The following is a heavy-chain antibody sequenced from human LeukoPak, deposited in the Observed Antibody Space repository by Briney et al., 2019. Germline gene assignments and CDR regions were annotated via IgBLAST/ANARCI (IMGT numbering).Heavy chain of an antibody. CDR2: IHSDGIGT. Sequence: GGSLRLSCADSGFTFSSYWMHWIRQAPGKGLVWVSRIHSDGIGTSYADSVRGRFTISRDNAKNTLYLQMNSLRAEDTAVYYCARDQGSFDYWGQGTLVTVSS. J-gene: IGHJ4*02. CDR3: ARDQGSFDY. V-gene: IGHV3-74*01. CDR1: GFTFSSYW.